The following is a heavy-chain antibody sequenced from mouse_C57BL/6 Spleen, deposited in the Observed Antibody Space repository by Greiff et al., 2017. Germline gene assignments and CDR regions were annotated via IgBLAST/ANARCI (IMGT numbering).Heavy chain of an antibody. CDR2: IDPSDSYT. CDR1: GYTFTSYG. J-gene: IGHJ3*01. D-gene: IGHD2-3*01. CDR3: ARSGDGFAY. Sequence: QVQLQQPGAELVMPGASVKLSCKASGYTFTSYGMHWVKQRPGQGLEWIGEIDPSDSYTNCNQKFKGKYTLTVDKSSSTAYMQLSSLTSEDSAVYYCARSGDGFAYWGQGTLVTVSA. V-gene: IGHV1-69*01.